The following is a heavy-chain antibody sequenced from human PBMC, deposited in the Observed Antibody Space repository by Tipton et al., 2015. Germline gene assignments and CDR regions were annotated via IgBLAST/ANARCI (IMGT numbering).Heavy chain of an antibody. J-gene: IGHJ4*02. D-gene: IGHD2-21*02. V-gene: IGHV4-59*08. CDR1: GGSISRYY. CDR2: IYYSGST. Sequence: TLSLTCTVSGGSISRYYWSWIRQAPGGGLEWIGYIYYSGSTNYNPSLKSRVTISIDRFKNQFSLKLSSVTAADTAVYYCASPSLPHDRGDYYFQSWGQGSLVTVSS. CDR3: ASPSLPHDRGDYYFQS.